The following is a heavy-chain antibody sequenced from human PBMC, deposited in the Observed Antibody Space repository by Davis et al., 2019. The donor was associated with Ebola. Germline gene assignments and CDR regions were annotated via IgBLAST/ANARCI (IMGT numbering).Heavy chain of an antibody. D-gene: IGHD1-26*01. V-gene: IGHV3-23*01. CDR3: AKGFKWELSY. CDR1: GFTFSSYA. J-gene: IGHJ4*02. Sequence: GESLKISCAASGFTFSSYAMHWVRQAPGKGLEWVSAISGSGGSTYYADSVKGRVTISRDNSKNTLYLQMNSLRAEDTAVYYCAKGFKWELSYWGQGTLVTVSS. CDR2: ISGSGGST.